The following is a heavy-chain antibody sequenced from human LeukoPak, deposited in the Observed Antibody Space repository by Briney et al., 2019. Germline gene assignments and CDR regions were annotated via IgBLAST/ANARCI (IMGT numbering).Heavy chain of an antibody. D-gene: IGHD6-19*01. J-gene: IGHJ6*02. CDR3: TTSQSGWYYYYYGMDV. V-gene: IGHV3-15*01. CDR1: GFTFSNAW. Sequence: GGSLRLSCAASGFTFSNAWMSWVRQAPGKGLEWVGRIKSKTDGGTTDYAAPVKGRFTISRDDSKNTLYLQMNSLKTEGTAVYYCTTSQSGWYYYYYGMDVWGQGTTVTVSS. CDR2: IKSKTDGGTT.